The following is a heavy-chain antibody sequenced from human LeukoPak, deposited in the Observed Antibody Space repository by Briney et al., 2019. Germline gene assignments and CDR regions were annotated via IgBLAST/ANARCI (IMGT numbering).Heavy chain of an antibody. V-gene: IGHV3-23*01. D-gene: IGHD5-18*01. Sequence: GGSLRLSCTASGFTFSSYAMSWVRQAPGKGLEWVSGISGSGGSXYNADSVKGRFTISRDNSENILYLQMNSLRAEDTAVYYCAKGXGXXXGYPLDYWGQGILVTVSS. CDR1: GFTFSSYA. J-gene: IGHJ4*02. CDR2: ISGSGGSX. CDR3: AKGXGXXXGYPLDY.